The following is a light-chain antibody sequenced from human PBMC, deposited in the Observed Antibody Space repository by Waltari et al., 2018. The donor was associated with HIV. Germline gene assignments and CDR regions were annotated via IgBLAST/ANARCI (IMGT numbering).Light chain of an antibody. CDR1: SSDVGGYNY. V-gene: IGLV2-14*01. J-gene: IGLJ1*01. Sequence: QSALTQPASVSGSPGQLITISCTGTSSDVGGYNYVSWYQQHPGKAPKLMIYEVSNRPSGVSNRFSGSKSGNTASLTISGLQAEDEADYYCSSYTSSSTSHVFGTGTKVTVL. CDR3: SSYTSSSTSHV. CDR2: EVS.